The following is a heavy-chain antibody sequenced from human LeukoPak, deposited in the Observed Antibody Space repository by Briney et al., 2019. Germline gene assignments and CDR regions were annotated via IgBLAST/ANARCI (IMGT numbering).Heavy chain of an antibody. V-gene: IGHV4-4*02. CDR3: ASRITMRVSLGYFDL. J-gene: IGHJ2*01. CDR1: GGSISSSNW. D-gene: IGHD3-22*01. Sequence: SGTLSLTCAVSGGSISSSNWWSWVGQPPGKGLEWIGEIYHSGSTNYNPSLKSRDTISVDKSKNQFSMKLSSVTAADTAVYYCASRITMRVSLGYFDLWGRGTLVTVSS. CDR2: IYHSGST.